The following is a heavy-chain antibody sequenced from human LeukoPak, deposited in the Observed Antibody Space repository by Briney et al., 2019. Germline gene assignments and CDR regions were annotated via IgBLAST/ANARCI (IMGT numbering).Heavy chain of an antibody. CDR1: GFTFTRYG. J-gene: IGHJ6*02. D-gene: IGHD2-2*01. Sequence: GGSLRLSCEASGFTFTRYGMHWVRQAPGKGLEWLAVIWHDGSDISYADSVKGRFTISRDDPKNMVYLQMNSLRAEDTAFYFCARDRTYCSTTSCPRLGMDVWGQGTTVTVSS. CDR3: ARDRTYCSTTSCPRLGMDV. CDR2: IWHDGSDI. V-gene: IGHV3-33*01.